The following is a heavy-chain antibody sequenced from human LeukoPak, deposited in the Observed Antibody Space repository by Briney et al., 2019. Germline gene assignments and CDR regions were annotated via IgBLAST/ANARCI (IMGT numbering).Heavy chain of an antibody. J-gene: IGHJ4*02. D-gene: IGHD1-14*01. CDR1: GGTFTSYA. Sequence: SVKVSCKASGGTFTSYAISWVRQAPGQRLEWMGGIIPIFGTANYAQKFQGRVTITADTSTSTAYRELSSLRSEDTAGYYCVRMGRGIIVYWGKGTLVTLSS. V-gene: IGHV1-69*06. CDR3: VRMGRGIIVY. CDR2: IIPIFGTA.